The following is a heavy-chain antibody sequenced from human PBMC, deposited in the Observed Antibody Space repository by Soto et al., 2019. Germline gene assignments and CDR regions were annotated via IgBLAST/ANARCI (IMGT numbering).Heavy chain of an antibody. V-gene: IGHV1-18*01. D-gene: IGHD6-19*01. CDR1: GYTFTSYA. CDR2: ISAYDGNT. CDR3: ARIAVAGHGYFDY. Sequence: QVQLVQSGAEVKKPGASVKVSCKTSGYTFTSYAIHWVRQAPGQGLEWMGWISAYDGNTNYAQNLQGRVTMTTDTSTGTADMELRSLRSDDTAVYYCARIAVAGHGYFDYWGQGTLVTVSS. J-gene: IGHJ4*02.